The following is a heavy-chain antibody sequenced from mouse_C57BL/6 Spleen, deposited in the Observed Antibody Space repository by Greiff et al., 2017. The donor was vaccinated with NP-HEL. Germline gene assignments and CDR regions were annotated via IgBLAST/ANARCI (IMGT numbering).Heavy chain of an antibody. J-gene: IGHJ4*01. CDR3: ARRTGTDAMDY. D-gene: IGHD4-1*01. CDR2: ISYDGSN. Sequence: EVKLVESGPGLVKPSQSLSLTCSVTGYSITSGYYWNWIRQFPGNKLEWMGYISYDGSNNYNPSLKNRISITRDTSKNQFFLKLNSVTTEDTATYYCARRTGTDAMDYWGQGTSVTVSS. V-gene: IGHV3-6*01. CDR1: GYSITSGYY.